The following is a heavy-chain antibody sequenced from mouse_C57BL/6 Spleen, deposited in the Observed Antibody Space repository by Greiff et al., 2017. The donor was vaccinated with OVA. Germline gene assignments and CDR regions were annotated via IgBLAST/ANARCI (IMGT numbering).Heavy chain of an antibody. CDR2: IDPSDSYT. CDR1: GYTFTSYW. CDR3: ARDGRQLRIRSYIDN. V-gene: IGHV1-50*01. Sequence: QVQLQQPGAELVKPGASVKLSCKASGYTFTSYWMQWVKQRPGQGLEWIGEIDPSDSYTNYNQKFKGKATLTVDTSSSTAYRQLGSLTSEDSAVYDCARDGRQLRIRSYIDNWGQGTTLTDSS. D-gene: IGHD3-2*02. J-gene: IGHJ2*01.